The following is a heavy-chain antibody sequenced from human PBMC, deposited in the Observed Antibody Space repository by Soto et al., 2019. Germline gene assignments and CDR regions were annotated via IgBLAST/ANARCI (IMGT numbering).Heavy chain of an antibody. CDR2: IYPGYSDT. CDR3: ARNSGYSYGALYCEMVV. J-gene: IGHJ6*02. Sequence: GESLKISCKGSGYSFSNYWIGWVRQMPGKGLEWMGIIYPGYSDTRYSPSFQGQVTISVDKAISTAYLQWSSLKASDTAVYYCARNSGYSYGALYCEMVVWGQGTTVTVSS. D-gene: IGHD5-18*01. V-gene: IGHV5-51*01. CDR1: GYSFSNYW.